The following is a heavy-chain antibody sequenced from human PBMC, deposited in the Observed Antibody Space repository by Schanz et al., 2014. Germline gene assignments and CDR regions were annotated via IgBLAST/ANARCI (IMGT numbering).Heavy chain of an antibody. J-gene: IGHJ5*02. CDR1: GFTFSGYS. CDR3: TRDVRLDRRGNWFDP. Sequence: EVQLVESGGGLVQPGGSLRLSCAASGFTFSGYSLNWVRQAPGKGLEWVSSISYGTSYIYYAESVKGRFTISRDNAKNSLYLHLNGLSAEDTAVYYCTRDVRLDRRGNWFDPWGQGTLVTVSS. D-gene: IGHD1-1*01. V-gene: IGHV3-21*04. CDR2: ISYGTSYI.